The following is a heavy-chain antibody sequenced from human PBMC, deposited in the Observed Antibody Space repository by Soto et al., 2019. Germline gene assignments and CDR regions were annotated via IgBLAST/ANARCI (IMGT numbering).Heavy chain of an antibody. D-gene: IGHD4-4*01. V-gene: IGHV1-3*01. CDR3: ARELQGLYYFDY. Sequence: ASVKVSCKASEYTFTSYVMHWVRQAPGQSLEWMGWINAGNGNTKYSQKFQDRVTITRDTSASTAYMDLSSLRSEDTAVYYCARELQGLYYFDYWGQGTLVTVSS. CDR1: EYTFTSYV. CDR2: INAGNGNT. J-gene: IGHJ4*02.